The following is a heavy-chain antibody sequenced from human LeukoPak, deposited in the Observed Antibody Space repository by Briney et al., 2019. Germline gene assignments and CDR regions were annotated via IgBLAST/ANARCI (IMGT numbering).Heavy chain of an antibody. V-gene: IGHV4-61*02. J-gene: IGHJ6*03. Sequence: TASQTLSLTCTVSGGSISSGGSIGSFYWTWIRQPAGKGLEWIGRIDAAGRTNYNPSLRGPVTISVDTSKNQFSLRLSSVTAADAAVYYCARDRITGATRDFYYYYMDVWGKGTTVTVSS. CDR2: IDAAGRT. D-gene: IGHD7-27*01. CDR1: GGSISSGGSIGSFY. CDR3: ARDRITGATRDFYYYYMDV.